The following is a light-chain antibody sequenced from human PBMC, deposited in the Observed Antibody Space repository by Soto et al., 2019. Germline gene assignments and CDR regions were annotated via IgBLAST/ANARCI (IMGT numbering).Light chain of an antibody. Sequence: DVVMTQSPLSLPVTLGQPASISCRSSQGLVYEDGNTYLNWFQQRPGQSPRRLIYWVSNRDSGVPDRFSGSGSGSDFTLKISRVEAEDVGLYYCLQGTPWPWTFGQGTKVEIK. CDR3: LQGTPWPWT. CDR2: WVS. CDR1: QGLVYEDGNTY. J-gene: IGKJ1*01. V-gene: IGKV2-30*01.